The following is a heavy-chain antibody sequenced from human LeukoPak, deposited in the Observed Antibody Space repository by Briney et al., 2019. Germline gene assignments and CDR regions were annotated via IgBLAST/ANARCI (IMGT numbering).Heavy chain of an antibody. J-gene: IGHJ4*02. CDR1: GFTFSSYA. V-gene: IGHV3-23*01. CDR3: AKAITMIVAVRHYFDY. D-gene: IGHD3-22*01. CDR2: ISGSGGST. Sequence: PGGSLRLSCAASGFTFSSYAMSWVRQAPGKGLEWVSAISGSGGSTYYADSVKGRFTISRDNSKNTLYLQMNSLRAEDTAVYYCAKAITMIVAVRHYFDYWGQGTLVTVSS.